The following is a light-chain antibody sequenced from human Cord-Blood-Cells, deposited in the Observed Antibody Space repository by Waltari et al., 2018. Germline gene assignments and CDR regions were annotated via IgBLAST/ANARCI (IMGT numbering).Light chain of an antibody. CDR1: QDISTY. Sequence: IHMTQSPSSLSASVGHRVTITCQASQDISTYLNWYQQKPGKAPKLLIYDASNLETGVPSRFSGSGSGTDFTFTISSLQPEDIATYYCQQYDNLPYTFGQGTKLEIK. CDR2: DAS. CDR3: QQYDNLPYT. J-gene: IGKJ2*01. V-gene: IGKV1-33*01.